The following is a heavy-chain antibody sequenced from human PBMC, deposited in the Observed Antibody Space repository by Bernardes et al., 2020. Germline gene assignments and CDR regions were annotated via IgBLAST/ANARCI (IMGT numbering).Heavy chain of an antibody. V-gene: IGHV3-7*01. CDR1: GFTFSSRF. J-gene: IGHJ5*02. CDR3: ADKEEGP. CDR2: INQGGSGK. Sequence: GGSLRLSCAASGFTFSSRFMTWVRQAPGKGLEWVGNINQGGSGKNYVDSVKGRFTISRDNAKNSFYLQTNSLRVEDTGVYYCADKEEGPWGQGALVTVSS.